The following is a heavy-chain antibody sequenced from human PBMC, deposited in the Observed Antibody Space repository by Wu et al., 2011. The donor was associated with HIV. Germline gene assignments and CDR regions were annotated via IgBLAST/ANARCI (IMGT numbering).Heavy chain of an antibody. CDR3: ATPLPFGAADLAYYYGMDV. D-gene: IGHD3-3*01. CDR2: ISAYNGNT. CDR1: GYTFTSYG. V-gene: IGHV1-18*01. J-gene: IGHJ6*02. Sequence: VKVSCKASGYTFTSYGISWVRQAPGQGLEWMGWISAYNGNTNYAQKLQGRVTMTTDTSSSTAYMELRSLTSDDTAVYYCATPLPFGAADLAYYYGMDVWGQGTTVTVSS.